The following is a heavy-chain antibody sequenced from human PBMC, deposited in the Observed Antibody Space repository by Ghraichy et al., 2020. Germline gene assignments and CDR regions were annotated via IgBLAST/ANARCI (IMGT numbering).Heavy chain of an antibody. CDR1: GGSISSSGYS. J-gene: IGHJ6*03. CDR2: IYYSGNT. V-gene: IGHV4-39*01. D-gene: IGHD3-16*01. CDR3: ARLGGFDYYMDV. Sequence: ESLNISCTVSGGSISSSGYSWVWIRQPPGKGLEWIGNIYYSGNTYYNPSLKSRVTISVDTSKNQFSLKLSSVTAADTAVYYCARLGGFDYYMDVWGKGTTVTVSS.